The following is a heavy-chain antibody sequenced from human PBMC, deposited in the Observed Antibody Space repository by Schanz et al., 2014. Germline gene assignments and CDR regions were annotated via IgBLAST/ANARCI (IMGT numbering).Heavy chain of an antibody. CDR2: ISGSSENT. CDR3: AKGKSEVRGIILDY. D-gene: IGHD3-10*01. Sequence: EVQLVESGGSLVQPGGSLRLSCVASGFNFYTSAMTWVRQAPGKGLEWVATISGSSENTYYADSVKGRVTISRDNSRNTLFLQMRNLRADDTALYYCAKGKSEVRGIILDYRGQGTMVVVSS. CDR1: GFNFYTSA. J-gene: IGHJ4*02. V-gene: IGHV3-23*04.